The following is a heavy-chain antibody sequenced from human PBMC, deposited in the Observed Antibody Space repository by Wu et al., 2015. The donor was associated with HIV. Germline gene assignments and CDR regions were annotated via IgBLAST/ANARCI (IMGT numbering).Heavy chain of an antibody. J-gene: IGHJ6*03. CDR3: ARDGRGWHLGQYYYYMDV. D-gene: IGHD1-26*01. CDR1: GYIFTDYG. CDR2: ISGYNGNT. Sequence: QVQLVQSGADVKKPGASVKVSCKASGYIFTDYGFSWVRQAPGQGLEWMGWISGYNGNTNYAPKFQDRVTMTTDTSTSTAYMELTTLRADDTAVYYCARDGRGWHLGQYYYYMDVWGKGTTVTVSS. V-gene: IGHV1-18*01.